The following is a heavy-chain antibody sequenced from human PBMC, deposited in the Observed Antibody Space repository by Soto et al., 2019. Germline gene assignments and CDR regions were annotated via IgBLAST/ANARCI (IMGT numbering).Heavy chain of an antibody. Sequence: ASVKVSCKASGYTFTGYAMHWVRQAPGHRLEWMGWINAGNGNTKYSQKFQGRVTITRDTSASTAYMELSSLRFEDTAVYYCARAVAVPADFDFWGQGTLVTVSS. J-gene: IGHJ4*02. D-gene: IGHD6-19*01. CDR2: INAGNGNT. CDR3: ARAVAVPADFDF. V-gene: IGHV1-3*01. CDR1: GYTFTGYA.